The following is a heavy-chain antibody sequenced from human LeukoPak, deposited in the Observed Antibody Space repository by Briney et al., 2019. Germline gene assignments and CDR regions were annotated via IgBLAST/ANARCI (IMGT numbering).Heavy chain of an antibody. V-gene: IGHV3-48*01. J-gene: IGHJ4*02. CDR2: ISSSSSTI. CDR3: ARENYYDGHWAWDY. CDR1: GFSFSSYS. D-gene: IGHD3-22*01. Sequence: GGSLRLSCAASGFSFSSYSMNWVRQAPGKGLEWVSYISSSSSTIYYADSVKGRFTISRDNAKNSLYLQMNSLRAEDTAVYYCARENYYDGHWAWDYWGQGTLVTVSS.